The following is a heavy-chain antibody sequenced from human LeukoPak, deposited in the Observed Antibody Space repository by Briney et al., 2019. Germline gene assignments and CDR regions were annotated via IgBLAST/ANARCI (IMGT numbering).Heavy chain of an antibody. CDR2: IIPIFGTA. Sequence: SVKVSCKASGGTFISYAISWVRQAPGQGLEWMGGIIPIFGTANYAQKFQGRVTITADESTSTAYMELSSLRSEDTAVYYCARDHRWVDYGDYQYQDYYYYGMDVWGQGTTVTVSS. CDR1: GGTFISYA. CDR3: ARDHRWVDYGDYQYQDYYYYGMDV. J-gene: IGHJ6*02. D-gene: IGHD4-17*01. V-gene: IGHV1-69*13.